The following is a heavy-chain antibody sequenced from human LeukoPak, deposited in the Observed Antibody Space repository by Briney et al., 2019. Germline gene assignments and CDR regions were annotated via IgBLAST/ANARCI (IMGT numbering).Heavy chain of an antibody. V-gene: IGHV4-59*01. CDR1: GGSISSYY. CDR2: IYYSGST. CDR3: ARRPSRSPFDY. J-gene: IGHJ4*02. Sequence: SETLSLTCTVSGGSISSYYWSWIRQPPGKGLEWIGYIYYSGSTNYNPSLKSRVTISVDTSKNQFSLKLSSVTAADTAVYYCARRPSRSPFDYWGQGTLLTVSS.